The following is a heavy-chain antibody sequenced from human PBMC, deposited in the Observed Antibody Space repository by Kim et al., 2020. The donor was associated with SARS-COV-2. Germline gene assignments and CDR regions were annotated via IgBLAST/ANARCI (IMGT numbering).Heavy chain of an antibody. Sequence: GGSLRLSCAASGFTFSSYAMHWVRQAPGKGLEWVAVISYDGSNKYYADSVKGRFTISRDNSKNTLYLQMNSLRAEDTAVYYCARPRHGGYVYPFDYWGQG. V-gene: IGHV3-30-3*01. CDR3: ARPRHGGYVYPFDY. CDR2: ISYDGSNK. CDR1: GFTFSSYA. D-gene: IGHD5-12*01. J-gene: IGHJ4*02.